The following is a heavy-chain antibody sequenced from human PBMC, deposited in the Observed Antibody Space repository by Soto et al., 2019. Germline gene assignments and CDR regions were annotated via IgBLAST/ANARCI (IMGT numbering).Heavy chain of an antibody. CDR2: TYHSGST. CDR3: ARVMRQYYDSSGTIGFDP. CDR1: GGSISSGGYS. D-gene: IGHD3-22*01. J-gene: IGHJ5*02. Sequence: SETLSLTCAVSGGSISSGGYSWSWSRQPPGKGLEWIGYTYHSGSTYYNPSLKSRVTISVDRSKNQFSLKLSSVTAADTAVYYCARVMRQYYDSSGTIGFDPWGQGTLVTVSS. V-gene: IGHV4-30-2*01.